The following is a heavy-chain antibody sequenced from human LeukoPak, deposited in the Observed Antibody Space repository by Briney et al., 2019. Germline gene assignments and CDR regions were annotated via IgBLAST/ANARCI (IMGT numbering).Heavy chain of an antibody. Sequence: SLRLSCAASGFTFDDYAMHWVRQAPGKGLEWVSGISWNSGIIGYADSVKGRFTISRDNAKNSLYLQMNSLRPEDTALYYCAGGAGGYSPDYWGQGTLVTVSS. CDR2: ISWNSGII. CDR1: GFTFDDYA. J-gene: IGHJ4*02. V-gene: IGHV3-9*01. D-gene: IGHD3-10*01. CDR3: AGGAGGYSPDY.